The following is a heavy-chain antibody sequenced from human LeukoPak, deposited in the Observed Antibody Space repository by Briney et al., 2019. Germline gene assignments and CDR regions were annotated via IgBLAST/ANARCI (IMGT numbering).Heavy chain of an antibody. D-gene: IGHD3-10*01. J-gene: IGHJ4*02. CDR1: GYTFTSYD. Sequence: APVKVSCKASGYTFTSYDINWVRQATGQGLEWMGWMNPNSGNTGYAQKFQGRVTITRNTSLSTAYMELSSLRSEDTAVYYCARDQTYSGSGIYTYFDYWGQGILVTASS. CDR2: MNPNSGNT. V-gene: IGHV1-8*03. CDR3: ARDQTYSGSGIYTYFDY.